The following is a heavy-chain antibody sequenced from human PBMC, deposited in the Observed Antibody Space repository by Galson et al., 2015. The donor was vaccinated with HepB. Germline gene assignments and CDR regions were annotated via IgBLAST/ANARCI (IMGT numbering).Heavy chain of an antibody. CDR2: TYYRSKWYF. D-gene: IGHD3-16*01. Sequence: CAISGDSVSSNRAAWTWIRQSPSRGLEWLGRTYYRSKWYFDYAVSVKSRIIVNPGTSKNQFSLQLNSVTPEDTAVYYCARDQRLGELWLKSDAFDVWGQGTVVTVSS. V-gene: IGHV6-1*01. J-gene: IGHJ3*01. CDR3: ARDQRLGELWLKSDAFDV. CDR1: GDSVSSNRAA.